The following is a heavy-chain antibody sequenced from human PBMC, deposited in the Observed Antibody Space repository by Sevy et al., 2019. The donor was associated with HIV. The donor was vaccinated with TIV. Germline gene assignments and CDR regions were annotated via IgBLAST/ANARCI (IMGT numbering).Heavy chain of an antibody. CDR1: GGSISSYY. D-gene: IGHD2-21*02. J-gene: IGHJ6*03. Sequence: SETLSLTCTVSGGSISSYYWNWIRQPPGKGLEWIGYIYYSGSTNYNPSLKSRVTISLDTSTNQFSLKLSSVTAADTAVYYCARSQPPVVTWNYYYYMDVWGKGTTVTVSS. CDR2: IYYSGST. V-gene: IGHV4-59*01. CDR3: ARSQPPVVTWNYYYYMDV.